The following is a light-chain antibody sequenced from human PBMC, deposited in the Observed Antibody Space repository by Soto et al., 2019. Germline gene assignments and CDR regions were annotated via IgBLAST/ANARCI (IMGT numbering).Light chain of an antibody. CDR1: HSVTSGY. CDR2: GAS. V-gene: IGKV3-20*01. Sequence: EIVLPQSPGTLSLSPGERATLSCRASHSVTSGYLAWYQHKTGKAPRLRIYGASSRATGIPDRFSGSESETDFSLTISRLEPEDFAVDYCHQYGSSPLTFVGGTKVEIK. J-gene: IGKJ4*01. CDR3: HQYGSSPLT.